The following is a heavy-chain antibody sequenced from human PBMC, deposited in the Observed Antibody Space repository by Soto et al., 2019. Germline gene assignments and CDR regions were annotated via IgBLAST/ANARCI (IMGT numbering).Heavy chain of an antibody. Sequence: HPGGSLRLSCAASGFTFSSYGMHWVRQAPGKGLEWVAVIWYDGSNKYYADSVKGRFTISRDNSKNTLYLQMNSLRAEDTAVYYCARANGAAAARGYYFDYWGQGTLVTVSS. J-gene: IGHJ4*02. CDR2: IWYDGSNK. CDR3: ARANGAAAARGYYFDY. V-gene: IGHV3-33*01. D-gene: IGHD6-13*01. CDR1: GFTFSSYG.